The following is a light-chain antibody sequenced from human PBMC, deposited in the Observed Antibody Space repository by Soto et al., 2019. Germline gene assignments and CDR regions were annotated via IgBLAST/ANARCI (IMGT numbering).Light chain of an antibody. CDR3: SSYAGSSNV. V-gene: IGLV2-8*01. Sequence: QSVLTQPPSASGSPGQSVAISCTGTSSDVGGYNYVSWYQQHPGKAPKLMIYXVNKRPSGVPDRFSGSKSGNTASLTVSGLQAEDEADYYCSSYAGSSNVFGTGTKVTVL. CDR1: SSDVGGYNY. J-gene: IGLJ1*01. CDR2: XVN.